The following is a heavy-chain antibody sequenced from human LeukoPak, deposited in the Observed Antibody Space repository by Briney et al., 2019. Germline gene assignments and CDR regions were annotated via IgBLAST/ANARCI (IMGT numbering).Heavy chain of an antibody. CDR1: GGSIRSGIYY. Sequence: SETLSLTCTVSGGSIRSGIYYWSWIRQPAGKGLEWIGRIDTSGSTNYNPSLKRRVTISADTSGNLFSLKVISVTAADTAVYYCARYTSYYGSGSYLGWFDPWGQGTLVTVSS. CDR2: IDTSGST. V-gene: IGHV4-61*02. J-gene: IGHJ5*02. D-gene: IGHD3-10*01. CDR3: ARYTSYYGSGSYLGWFDP.